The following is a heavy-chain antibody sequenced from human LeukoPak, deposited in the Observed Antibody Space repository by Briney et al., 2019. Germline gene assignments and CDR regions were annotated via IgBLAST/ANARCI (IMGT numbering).Heavy chain of an antibody. CDR2: IYSGGSP. D-gene: IGHD6-19*01. CDR1: GFTFSINY. V-gene: IGHV3-53*01. CDR3: AVYSSGWVHDAFDI. J-gene: IGHJ3*02. Sequence: GGSLTLSCAPSGFTFSINYMSWLRHAPGKGLEWVSVIYSGGSPYYADSVKGRFTISRDNSKNTLYLQMNSLRAEDTAVYYCAVYSSGWVHDAFDIWGHGTMVTVSS.